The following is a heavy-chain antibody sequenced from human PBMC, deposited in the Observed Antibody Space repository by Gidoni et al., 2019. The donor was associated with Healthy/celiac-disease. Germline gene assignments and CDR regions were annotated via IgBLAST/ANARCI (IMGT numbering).Heavy chain of an antibody. CDR1: GGTFSSYA. D-gene: IGHD3-3*01. CDR3: ARDDWSGYSVYYYYGMDV. Sequence: QVQLVQSGAEVKKPGSSVKVSCKASGGTFSSYALSWVRQAPGQGLEWMGGIIPIIGTANYAQKFQGRVTITADESTSTAYMELSSLRSEDTAVYYCARDDWSGYSVYYYYGMDVWGQGTTVTVSS. CDR2: IIPIIGTA. V-gene: IGHV1-69*01. J-gene: IGHJ6*02.